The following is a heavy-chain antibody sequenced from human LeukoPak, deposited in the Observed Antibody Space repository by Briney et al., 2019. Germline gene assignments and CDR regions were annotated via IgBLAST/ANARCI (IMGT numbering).Heavy chain of an antibody. D-gene: IGHD7-27*01. J-gene: IGHJ4*02. Sequence: ASVKVSCKASGYTFTSYDINWVRQATGQGLEWMGWMIPNSGNTGYAQKFQGRVTMTRNTSISTAYMELSRLRSDDTAVYYCARVWGAPGDTYWGQGTLVTVSS. CDR1: GYTFTSYD. CDR3: ARVWGAPGDTY. CDR2: MIPNSGNT. V-gene: IGHV1-8*01.